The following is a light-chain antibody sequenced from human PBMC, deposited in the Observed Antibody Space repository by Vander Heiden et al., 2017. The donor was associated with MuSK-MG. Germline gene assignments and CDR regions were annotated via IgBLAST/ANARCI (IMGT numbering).Light chain of an antibody. V-gene: IGLV3-25*03. CDR2: NDI. Sequence: SFALTQPPSVSVSPGPTARMSCSGPALPNQYVYWYHPTPGQAPVLLIYNDIGRPSGIPERFSGSDSGTTVTFTITGVEAEDEADYYCHSADSSGSFVVFGGGTKLTVL. CDR3: HSADSSGSFVV. CDR1: ALPNQY. J-gene: IGLJ2*01.